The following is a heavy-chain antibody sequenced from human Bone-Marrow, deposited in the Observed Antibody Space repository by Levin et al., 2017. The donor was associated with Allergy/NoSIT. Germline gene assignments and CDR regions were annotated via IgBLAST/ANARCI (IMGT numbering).Heavy chain of an antibody. CDR3: ARVLDIVVFNWFDP. CDR1: GGSFSGYY. CDR2: INHSGST. V-gene: IGHV4-34*01. D-gene: IGHD2-2*03. Sequence: SQTLSLTCAVYGGSFSGYYWSWIRQPPGKGLEWIGEINHSGSTNYNPSLKSRVTISVDTSKNQFSLKLSSVTAADTAVYYCARVLDIVVFNWFDPWGQGTLVTVSS. J-gene: IGHJ5*02.